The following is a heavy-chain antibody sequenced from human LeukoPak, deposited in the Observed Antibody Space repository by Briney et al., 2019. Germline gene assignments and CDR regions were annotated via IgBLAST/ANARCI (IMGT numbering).Heavy chain of an antibody. Sequence: ASVTVSFKASVGTFINYAISWVGQAPGQGLEWMGRIIPIHGIANYAQKFQGRVTITADKSTSTAYMELSSLRSEDTAVYYCARASDSGYIDYWGQGTLVTVSS. CDR2: IIPIHGIA. D-gene: IGHD6-13*01. CDR1: VGTFINYA. J-gene: IGHJ4*02. V-gene: IGHV1-69*04. CDR3: ARASDSGYIDY.